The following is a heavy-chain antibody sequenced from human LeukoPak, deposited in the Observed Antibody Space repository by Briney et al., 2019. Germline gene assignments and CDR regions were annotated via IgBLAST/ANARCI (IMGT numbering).Heavy chain of an antibody. D-gene: IGHD3-22*01. CDR2: INPSGGST. V-gene: IGHV1-46*01. Sequence: ASVKVSCKASGYTFTSYYMHWGRQAPGQGLEWMGIINPSGGSTSYAQKFQGRVTMTRDTSTSTVYMELSSLRSEDTAVYYCARGGRSSGYYWRFDYWGQGTLVTVSS. CDR1: GYTFTSYY. J-gene: IGHJ4*02. CDR3: ARGGRSSGYYWRFDY.